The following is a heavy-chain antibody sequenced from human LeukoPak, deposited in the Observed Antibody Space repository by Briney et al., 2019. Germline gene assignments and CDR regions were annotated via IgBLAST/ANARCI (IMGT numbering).Heavy chain of an antibody. Sequence: KTSETLSLTCTVSGGSISSSSYYWGWIRQPPGKGLEWIGSIYYSGSTNYNPSLKSRVTISVDTSKNQFSLKLSSVTAADTAVYYCARGRIYYGSGSYRNWFDPWGQGTLVTVSS. CDR3: ARGRIYYGSGSYRNWFDP. V-gene: IGHV4-39*07. CDR1: GGSISSSSYY. D-gene: IGHD3-10*01. CDR2: IYYSGST. J-gene: IGHJ5*02.